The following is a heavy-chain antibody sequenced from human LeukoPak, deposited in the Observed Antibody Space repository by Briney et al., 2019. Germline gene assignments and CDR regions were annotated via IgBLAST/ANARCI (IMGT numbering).Heavy chain of an antibody. V-gene: IGHV3-7*01. CDR1: GFTFTFYW. CDR2: IKQDGSDK. J-gene: IGHJ4*01. Sequence: GGSVRLSCAASGFTFTFYWMSWVRQAPGKGLEWVANIKQDGSDKYYVDSVKGRFTISRDNSKNSLYLQMNSLRAEDTAFYFCARHSNKYDYDSSGHYRSFDYWGQEPWSASPQ. CDR3: ARHSNKYDYDSSGHYRSFDY. D-gene: IGHD3-22*01.